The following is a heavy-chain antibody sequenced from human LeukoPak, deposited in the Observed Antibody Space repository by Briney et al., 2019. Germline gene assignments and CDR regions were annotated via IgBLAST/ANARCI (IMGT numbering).Heavy chain of an antibody. CDR3: ARDNNWGFDY. CDR2: IRGSGSGSGSGM. CDR1: GFTFDDYG. D-gene: IGHD7-27*01. V-gene: IGHV3-20*04. J-gene: IGHJ4*02. Sequence: GGSLRLSCAASGFTFDDYGMSWVRQAPGKGLEWVSNIRGSGSGSGSGMYYADSVKGRFTISRDDAKNSLYLQMSSLRAEDTAFYYCARDNNWGFDYWGQGALVTVSS.